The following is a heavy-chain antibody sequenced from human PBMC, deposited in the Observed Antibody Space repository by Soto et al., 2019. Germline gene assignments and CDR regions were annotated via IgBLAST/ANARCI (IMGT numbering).Heavy chain of an antibody. D-gene: IGHD5-12*01. V-gene: IGHV4-34*01. Sequence: QVQLQQWGAGLLKPSETLSLTCAVYGGSFSGYSWSWIRQPPGKGLEGIGEINHSGSTNYNPSLKSRVTISVDTSKNQFSLKLSSVTAADTAVYYCARGERGEMATIGWFDPWGQGTLVTVSS. CDR1: GGSFSGYS. CDR3: ARGERGEMATIGWFDP. CDR2: INHSGST. J-gene: IGHJ5*02.